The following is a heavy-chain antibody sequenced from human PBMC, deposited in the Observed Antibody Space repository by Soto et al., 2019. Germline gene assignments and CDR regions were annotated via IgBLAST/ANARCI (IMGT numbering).Heavy chain of an antibody. CDR1: GFTFSSYS. Sequence: GSLRLSCAASGFTFSSYSMNWVRQAPGKGLEWVSSISSSSTYIYYADSVKGRFSISRDNAKNSLYLQMNSLRAEDTALYYCARTIYCSGSTCYNNWFDPWGQGTLVTVSS. CDR3: ARTIYCSGSTCYNNWFDP. V-gene: IGHV3-21*01. CDR2: ISSSSTYI. D-gene: IGHD2-15*01. J-gene: IGHJ5*02.